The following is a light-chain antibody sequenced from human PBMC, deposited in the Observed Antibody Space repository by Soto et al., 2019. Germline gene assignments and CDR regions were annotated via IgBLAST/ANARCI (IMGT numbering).Light chain of an antibody. V-gene: IGKV3-20*01. CDR1: QSVSSGY. J-gene: IGKJ1*01. CDR2: GAS. Sequence: EIVLTQSPGTLSLSPGERATLSCRASQSVSSGYLAWYQQKPGQAPRVLIYGASVRATGIPDRFSGSGSGTDFTLTISRLVPEDFAVYYCQHYGSAPRTFGQGTKVEIK. CDR3: QHYGSAPRT.